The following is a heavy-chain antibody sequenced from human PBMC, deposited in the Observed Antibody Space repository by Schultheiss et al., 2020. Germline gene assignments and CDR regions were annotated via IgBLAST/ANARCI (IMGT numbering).Heavy chain of an antibody. V-gene: IGHV4-39*07. D-gene: IGHD1-26*01. J-gene: IGHJ4*02. CDR1: GCSISSSSYY. CDR2: IYYSGST. Sequence: SETLSLTCTVSGCSISSSSYYWGWIRQPPGKGLEWIGSIYYSGSTYYNPSLKSRVTISVDTSKNQFSLKLSSVTAADTAVYYCARDRSGSSQIDYWGQGTLVTVSS. CDR3: ARDRSGSSQIDY.